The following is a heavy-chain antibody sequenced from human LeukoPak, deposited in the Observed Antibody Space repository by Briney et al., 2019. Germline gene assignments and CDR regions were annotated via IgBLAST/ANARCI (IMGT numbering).Heavy chain of an antibody. CDR1: GYTLTELS. CDR2: FDPEDGET. J-gene: IGHJ6*03. Sequence: GASVKVSCKVSGYTLTELSMHWVRQAPGKGLEWMGGFDPEDGETIYAQKFQGRVTMTEDTSTDTAYMELSSLRSGDTAVYYCATWAPAVAGPYYYYYMDVWGKGTTVTVSS. CDR3: ATWAPAVAGPYYYYYMDV. V-gene: IGHV1-24*01. D-gene: IGHD6-19*01.